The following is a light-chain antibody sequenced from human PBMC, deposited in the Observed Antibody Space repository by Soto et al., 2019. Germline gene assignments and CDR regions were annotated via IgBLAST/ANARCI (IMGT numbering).Light chain of an antibody. CDR1: QNIRSW. CDR3: QQYHSYSWT. V-gene: IGKV1-5*03. J-gene: IGKJ1*01. Sequence: DIQMTQSPSALSASVGDRVTITCRTSQNIRSWLAWYQQKPGKAPKLLIYKASTLESGVPSRYSGSGSGTEFTLAISSLQPHDFATYYCQQYHSYSWTFGQGTKVDIK. CDR2: KAS.